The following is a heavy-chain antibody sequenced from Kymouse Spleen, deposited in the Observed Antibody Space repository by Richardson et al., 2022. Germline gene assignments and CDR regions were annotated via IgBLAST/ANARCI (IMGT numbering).Heavy chain of an antibody. Sequence: QVQLVESGGGVVQPGRSLRLSCAASGFTFSSYGMHWVRQAPGKGLEWVAVISYDGSNKYYADSVKGRFTISRDNSKNTLYLQMNSLRAEDTAVYYCAKDRDYYGSGSYPFFDYWGQGTLVTVSS. V-gene: IGHV3-30*18. D-gene: IGHD3-10*01. CDR2: ISYDGSNK. J-gene: IGHJ4*02. CDR1: GFTFSSYG. CDR3: AKDRDYYGSGSYPFFDY.